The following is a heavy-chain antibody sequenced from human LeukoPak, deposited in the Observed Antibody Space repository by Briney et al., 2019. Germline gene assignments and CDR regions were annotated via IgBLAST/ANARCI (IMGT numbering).Heavy chain of an antibody. J-gene: IGHJ4*02. V-gene: IGHV3-30*04. CDR3: AKAAADTAMLNDY. Sequence: AGGSLRLSCAASGFTFSSYAMHWVRQAPGKGLEWVAVISYDGSNKYYADSVKGRFTISRDNSKNTLYLQMNSLRAEDTAVYYCAKAAADTAMLNDYWGQGTLVTASS. CDR1: GFTFSSYA. D-gene: IGHD5-18*01. CDR2: ISYDGSNK.